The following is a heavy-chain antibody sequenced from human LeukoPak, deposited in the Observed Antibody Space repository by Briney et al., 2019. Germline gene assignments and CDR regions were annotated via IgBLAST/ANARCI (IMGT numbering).Heavy chain of an antibody. Sequence: PSETLSLTCAVYGGSFSGYYWSWIRQPPGKGLEWIGYIYTSGSTNYNPSLKSRVTISVDTSKNQFSLKLSSVTAADTAVYYCARHIPPKYSSSGWFDPWGQGTLVTVSS. D-gene: IGHD6-6*01. CDR1: GGSFSGYY. CDR3: ARHIPPKYSSSGWFDP. V-gene: IGHV4-4*09. J-gene: IGHJ5*02. CDR2: IYTSGST.